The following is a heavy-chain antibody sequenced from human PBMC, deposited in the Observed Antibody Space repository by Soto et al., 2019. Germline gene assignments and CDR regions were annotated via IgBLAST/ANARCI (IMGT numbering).Heavy chain of an antibody. D-gene: IGHD3-22*01. CDR3: ARGDYVSSGYYDGYYFDY. CDR1: GFTFSSYT. Sequence: EVQLVESGGGLVKPGGSLRLSCAASGFTFSSYTLNWVRQAPGKGLEWVSSLSSSNTYIYYTDSVKGRFTISRDNAKNSLYLQMNSLRAEDTAVYYCARGDYVSSGYYDGYYFDYWGQGTLVTVSS. CDR2: LSSSNTYI. V-gene: IGHV3-21*01. J-gene: IGHJ4*02.